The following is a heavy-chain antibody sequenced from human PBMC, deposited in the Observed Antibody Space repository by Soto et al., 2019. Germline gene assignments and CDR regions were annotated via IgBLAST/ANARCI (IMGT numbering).Heavy chain of an antibody. J-gene: IGHJ4*02. Sequence: QVQLVQSGAEVKKPGASVKVSCKASGYTFTSYAMHWVRQAPGQRLEWMGWINAGNGNTKYSQKFQGRVTITRDTSASTAYMELSSLRSEDTAVYYCARDFKRFLEWSPLGYWGQGTLVTVSS. V-gene: IGHV1-3*01. CDR1: GYTFTSYA. D-gene: IGHD3-3*01. CDR3: ARDFKRFLEWSPLGY. CDR2: INAGNGNT.